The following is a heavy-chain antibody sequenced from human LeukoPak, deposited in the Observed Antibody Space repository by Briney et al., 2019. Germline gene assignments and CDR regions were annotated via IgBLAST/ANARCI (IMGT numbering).Heavy chain of an antibody. V-gene: IGHV5-51*01. CDR1: GYIFTSSW. Sequence: GASLNISCKGAGYIFTSSWIGWVRQMPGKGVGWMGIIYPCDSDTRYSTSFQGQVTISADKSITTAYLQWSSLRASDTVMYYCARTLMAARYYYGMDVWGQGTTVTVSS. CDR3: ARTLMAARYYYGMDV. J-gene: IGHJ6*02. CDR2: IYPCDSDT. D-gene: IGHD6-6*01.